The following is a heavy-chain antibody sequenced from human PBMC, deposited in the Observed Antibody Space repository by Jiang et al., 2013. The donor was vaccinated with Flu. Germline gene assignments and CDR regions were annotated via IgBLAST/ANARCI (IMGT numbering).Heavy chain of an antibody. CDR2: VVPALGTA. J-gene: IGHJ4*02. V-gene: IGHV1-69*01. Sequence: SGAEVNKPGSSVKVSCKASGGTFRSWPFSWVRLAPGRGFEWMGGVVPALGTATSAQKFQGRLTVTADESASTVFMELRSLTSEDTAVYFCATGDRGIPFEFWGQGTLVTVSS. CDR3: ATGDRGIPFEF. CDR1: GGTFRSWP. D-gene: IGHD3-16*01.